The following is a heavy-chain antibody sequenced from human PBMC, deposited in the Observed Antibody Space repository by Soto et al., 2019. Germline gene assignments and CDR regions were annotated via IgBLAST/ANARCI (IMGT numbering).Heavy chain of an antibody. CDR1: GSTFSSYG. Sequence: GGSLRLSCAASGSTFSSYGMHWVRQAPGKGLEWVAVISYDGSNKYYADSVKGRFTISRDNSKNTLYLQMNSLRAEDTAVYYCAKLPHNYYGSGSYYAFDYWGQGTLVTVSS. CDR3: AKLPHNYYGSGSYYAFDY. V-gene: IGHV3-30*18. J-gene: IGHJ4*02. D-gene: IGHD3-10*01. CDR2: ISYDGSNK.